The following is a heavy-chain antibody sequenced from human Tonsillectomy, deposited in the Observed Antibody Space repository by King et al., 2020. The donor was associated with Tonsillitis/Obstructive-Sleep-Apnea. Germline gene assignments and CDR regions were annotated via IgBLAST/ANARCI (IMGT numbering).Heavy chain of an antibody. CDR1: GFTFSSYG. J-gene: IGHJ4*02. Sequence: VQLVESGGGVVQPGRSLRLSCAASGFTFSSYGMHWGRQAPGKGLEWVAVIWYDGSNKYYADSVKGRFTISRDNSKKTMDLQMNSLRAEDTAVYYCASDFGYCSGGTCKYYLDSWGQVTVVTVSS. CDR2: IWYDGSNK. V-gene: IGHV3-33*01. CDR3: ASDFGYCSGGTCKYYLDS. D-gene: IGHD2-15*01.